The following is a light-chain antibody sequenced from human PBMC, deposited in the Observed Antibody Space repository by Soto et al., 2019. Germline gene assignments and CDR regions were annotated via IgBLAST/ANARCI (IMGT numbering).Light chain of an antibody. CDR1: QSVSSN. Sequence: IVITQSPSTLSVSPGERATLSCRASQSVSSNLAWYQQEPGQAPRLLIYGASARATGFPARFSASGSGTEFTLTISSLQSEDFAVYYCQQYNNWPWTFGQGTRLEI. J-gene: IGKJ5*01. CDR3: QQYNNWPWT. V-gene: IGKV3-15*01. CDR2: GAS.